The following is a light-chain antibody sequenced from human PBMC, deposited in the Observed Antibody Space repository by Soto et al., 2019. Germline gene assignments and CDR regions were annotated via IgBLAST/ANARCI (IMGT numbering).Light chain of an antibody. V-gene: IGKV1-12*01. J-gene: IGKJ3*01. CDR1: HDIGSW. Sequence: DLQMTQSPSYVSASVGDRVTITCRASHDIGSWLAWFQQKPGKAPKLLIFAASSLPRGVPSRFSGSESETHFTLTINSLQPEDFATYYCQQAYDFPFTFGPGTIL. CDR2: AAS. CDR3: QQAYDFPFT.